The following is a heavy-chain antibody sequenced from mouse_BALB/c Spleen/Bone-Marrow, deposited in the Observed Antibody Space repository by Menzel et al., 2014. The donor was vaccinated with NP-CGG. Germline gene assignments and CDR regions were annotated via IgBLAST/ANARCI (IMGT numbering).Heavy chain of an antibody. Sequence: DLVKPGASVKLSCKASGYTFTYFWINWIKQRPGQGLEWIGRIAPGTGTTYYNEMFKGKATLTVDTSSSTAYIQLSSLSSEDSAVYFCARYDYVMDYWGQGTSVTVSS. CDR1: GYTFTYFW. V-gene: IGHV1S41*01. CDR2: IAPGTGTT. D-gene: IGHD2-3*01. CDR3: ARYDYVMDY. J-gene: IGHJ4*01.